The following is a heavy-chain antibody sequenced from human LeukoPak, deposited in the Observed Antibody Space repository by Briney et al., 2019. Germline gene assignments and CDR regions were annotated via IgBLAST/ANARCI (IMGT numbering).Heavy chain of an antibody. Sequence: GGSLRLSCATSGFNFDRYTIHWVRQALGKGLEWVSLAGWAGGTTFYSDSVRGRFTISRDSGRKSVYLQMNSLTTDDTAFYFCAKELDTMFFDYWGQGALVTVSS. J-gene: IGHJ4*02. CDR3: AKELDTMFFDY. D-gene: IGHD3-10*02. CDR2: AGWAGGTT. V-gene: IGHV3-43*01. CDR1: GFNFDRYT.